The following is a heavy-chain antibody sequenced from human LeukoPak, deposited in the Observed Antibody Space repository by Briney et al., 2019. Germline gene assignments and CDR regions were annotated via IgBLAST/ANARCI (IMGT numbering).Heavy chain of an antibody. CDR1: GFTFSSYA. V-gene: IGHV3-23*01. CDR2: ISGSGGGT. CDR3: AKSADDYDILTGYDY. D-gene: IGHD3-9*01. J-gene: IGHJ4*02. Sequence: GGSLRLSCAASGFTFSSYAMSWVRQAPGKGLEWVSAISGSGGGTYYADSVKGRFTISRDNSKNTLYLQMNSLRAEDTAVYYCAKSADDYDILTGYDYWGQGTLVTVSS.